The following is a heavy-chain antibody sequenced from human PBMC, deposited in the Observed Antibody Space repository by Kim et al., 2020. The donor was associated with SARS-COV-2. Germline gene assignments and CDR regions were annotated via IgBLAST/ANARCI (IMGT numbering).Heavy chain of an antibody. Sequence: GGSLRLSCAASGFTFSSYAMSWVRQAPGKGLEWVSAISGSGGSTYYADSVKGRFTISRDNSKNTLYLQMNSLRAEYTAVYYCAIPKYSSGWLRFDYWGQGTLVTVSS. CDR1: GFTFSSYA. J-gene: IGHJ4*02. V-gene: IGHV3-23*01. CDR2: ISGSGGST. D-gene: IGHD6-19*01. CDR3: AIPKYSSGWLRFDY.